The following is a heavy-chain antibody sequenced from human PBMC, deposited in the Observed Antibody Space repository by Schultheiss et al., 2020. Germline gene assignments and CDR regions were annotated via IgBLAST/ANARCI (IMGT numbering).Heavy chain of an antibody. CDR2: ISYDGSNK. J-gene: IGHJ6*02. D-gene: IGHD3-16*02. V-gene: IGHV3-30*14. CDR1: GFTFSDHY. Sequence: GGSLRLSCAASGFTFSDHYMDWVRQAPGKGLEWVAVISYDGSNKYYADSVKGRFTISRDISKNTLYLQMNTLRAEDTAVYYCARASDYVWGTYRLDYYYGMDVWGQGTTVTVSS. CDR3: ARASDYVWGTYRLDYYYGMDV.